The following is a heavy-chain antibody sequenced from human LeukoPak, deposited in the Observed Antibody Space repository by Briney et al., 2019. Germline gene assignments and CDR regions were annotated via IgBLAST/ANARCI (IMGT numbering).Heavy chain of an antibody. CDR3: ARVKLKKLLPWYFDL. J-gene: IGHJ2*01. CDR2: IYTSGST. D-gene: IGHD3-10*01. Sequence: SETLSLTCTVSGGSISSYYWSWIRQPAGKGLEWIGRIYTSGSTNYNPSLKSRVTISVDTSKNQFSLKLSSVTAADTAVYYCARVKLKKLLPWYFDLWGRGTLVTVSS. CDR1: GGSISSYY. V-gene: IGHV4-4*07.